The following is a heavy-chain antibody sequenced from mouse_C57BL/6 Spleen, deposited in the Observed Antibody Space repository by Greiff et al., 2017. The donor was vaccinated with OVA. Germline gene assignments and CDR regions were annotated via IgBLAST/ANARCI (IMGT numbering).Heavy chain of an antibody. J-gene: IGHJ3*01. CDR3: ARNGYSWFAY. CDR1: GYTFTSYW. D-gene: IGHD2-3*01. CDR2: IHPNSGST. Sequence: VQLQQSGAELVKPGASVKLSCKASGYTFTSYWMHWVKQRPGQGLEWIGMIHPNSGSTNYNEKFKSKATLTVDKSSSTAYMQLSSLTSEDSAVYYCARNGYSWFAYWGQGSLVTVSA. V-gene: IGHV1-64*01.